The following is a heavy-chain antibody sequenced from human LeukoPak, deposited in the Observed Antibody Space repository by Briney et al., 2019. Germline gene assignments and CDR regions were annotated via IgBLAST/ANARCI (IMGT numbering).Heavy chain of an antibody. CDR3: ARGGTWPTYSDY. V-gene: IGHV4-34*01. Sequence: PSETLSLTCGVYGGSFSGYYWSWIRQPPGKGLEWIGEINHSGSTNHNPSLKSRVTISVDTSKNQFSLKLTSVTAADTAVFYCARGGTWPTYSDYWGQGTLVTVSS. CDR2: INHSGST. CDR1: GGSFSGYY. D-gene: IGHD5-12*01. J-gene: IGHJ4*02.